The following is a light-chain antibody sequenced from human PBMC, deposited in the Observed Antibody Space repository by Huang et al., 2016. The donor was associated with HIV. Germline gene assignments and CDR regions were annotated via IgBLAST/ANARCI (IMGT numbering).Light chain of an antibody. Sequence: DIVMTQTPVSLPVTPGEPASISSRSSQSLLHSNGFNYLDWYLQKPGQSPQVLIYLGSNRAAGVPERFSGSGSGTEVTLKISRVEAEDVGVYYCMQGLQTPTFGQGTKVEIK. V-gene: IGKV2-28*01. J-gene: IGKJ1*01. CDR2: LGS. CDR3: MQGLQTPT. CDR1: QSLLHSNGFNY.